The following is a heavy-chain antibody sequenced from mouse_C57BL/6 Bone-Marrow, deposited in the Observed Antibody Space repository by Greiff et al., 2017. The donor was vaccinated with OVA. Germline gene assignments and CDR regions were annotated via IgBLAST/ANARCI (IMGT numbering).Heavy chain of an antibody. CDR2: IHPNSGST. J-gene: IGHJ2*01. Sequence: VQLQQPGAELVKPGASVKLSCKASGYTFTSYWMHWVKQRPGQGLEWIGMIHPNSGSTNYNEKFKSKATLTVDKSSSTVYMQLSSLTSEDSAVYYCAPYYGSSYRGYFDYWGQGTTLTVSS. CDR1: GYTFTSYW. CDR3: APYYGSSYRGYFDY. D-gene: IGHD1-1*01. V-gene: IGHV1-64*01.